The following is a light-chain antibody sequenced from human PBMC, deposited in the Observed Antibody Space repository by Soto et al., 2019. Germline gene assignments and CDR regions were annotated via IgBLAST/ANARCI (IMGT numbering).Light chain of an antibody. J-gene: IGKJ2*01. V-gene: IGKV3-15*01. Sequence: EIVMTQSPATLSVFPGERATLSCRASQSVSTNLAWYQQKPGQAPRLLIYGASARAPVIPARFRGSGSGPESALTSRSLQSEDFAVYYCRQYTNWPPYTFGQGNKLEI. CDR3: RQYTNWPPYT. CDR2: GAS. CDR1: QSVSTN.